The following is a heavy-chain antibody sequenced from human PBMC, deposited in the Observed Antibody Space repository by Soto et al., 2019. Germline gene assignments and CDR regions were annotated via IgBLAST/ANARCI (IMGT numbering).Heavy chain of an antibody. Sequence: EVQLLESGGGLVQPGGSLRLSCAASGFTFSSYGRSWVRQAPGKGLEWVSTISGGGGSYYKDSVKGRFTISRDNSKNTXXXXXXXXXXXXXXXXXXXXXXXXTFLFDYWGQGTLVTVSS. CDR3: XXXXXXTFLFDY. CDR2: ISGGGGS. J-gene: IGHJ4*02. V-gene: IGHV3-23*01. CDR1: GFTFSSYG.